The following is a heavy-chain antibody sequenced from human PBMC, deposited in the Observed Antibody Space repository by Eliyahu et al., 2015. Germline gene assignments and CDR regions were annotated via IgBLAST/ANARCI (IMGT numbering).Heavy chain of an antibody. CDR3: TKESTTLTTTDY. J-gene: IGHJ4*02. D-gene: IGHD4-17*01. Sequence: EVRLLESGGDLVLPGGSLRLSCAASGFTLTSXAMTWVRQAPGKGLEWVSSVTASGNSTYYAESVKGRFTISRDISKNTLYLQMNSLRAEDTATYYCTKESTTLTTTDYWGQGTRVTVSS. V-gene: IGHV3-23*01. CDR2: VTASGNST. CDR1: GFTLTSXA.